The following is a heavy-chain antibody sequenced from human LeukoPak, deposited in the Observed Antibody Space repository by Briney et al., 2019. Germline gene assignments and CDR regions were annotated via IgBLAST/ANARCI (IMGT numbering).Heavy chain of an antibody. CDR1: GFTFSSYG. CDR3: AKDSGSRAVAAPFDK. CDR2: IRYDGGNK. Sequence: GGSLRLSCAASGFTFSSYGMDWVRQAPGKGLEWVAFIRYDGGNKYYVDSVKGRFTTSRDNSKNTLYLQMNSLRAEDTAVYYCAKDSGSRAVAAPFDKWGQGTLVTVSS. J-gene: IGHJ4*02. V-gene: IGHV3-30*02. D-gene: IGHD6-19*01.